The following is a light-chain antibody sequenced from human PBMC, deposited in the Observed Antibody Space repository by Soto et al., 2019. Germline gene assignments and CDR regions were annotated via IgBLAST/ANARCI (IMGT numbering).Light chain of an antibody. V-gene: IGLV2-11*01. CDR1: SSDVGGYNY. CDR2: DVS. Sequence: QSVLTQPRSVSGSPGQSVTISCTGTSSDVGGYNYVSWYQQHPGKAPKLMIYDVSKRPSGVPDGFSGSKSGNTASLTISWLQAEDEADYYCCSYAGSYTFVFGTGTKLTVL. CDR3: CSYAGSYTFV. J-gene: IGLJ1*01.